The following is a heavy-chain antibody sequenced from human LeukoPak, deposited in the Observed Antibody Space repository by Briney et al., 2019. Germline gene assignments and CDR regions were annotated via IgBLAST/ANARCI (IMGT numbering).Heavy chain of an antibody. CDR3: ASWGWGDIVVVPAATDAFDI. J-gene: IGHJ3*02. CDR1: GGSISSSSYY. CDR2: IYYSGST. Sequence: SETLSLTCTVSGGSISSSSYYWGWIRQPPGKGLEWIGSIYYSGSTYYNPSLKSRVTISVDTSKNQFFPKLSSVTAADTAVYYCASWGWGDIVVVPAATDAFDIWGQGTMVTVSS. V-gene: IGHV4-39*01. D-gene: IGHD2-2*01.